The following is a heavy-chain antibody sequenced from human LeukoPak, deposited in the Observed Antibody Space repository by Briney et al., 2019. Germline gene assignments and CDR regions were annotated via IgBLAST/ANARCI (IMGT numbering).Heavy chain of an antibody. D-gene: IGHD2-15*01. J-gene: IGHJ4*02. CDR1: GGSISSYY. V-gene: IGHV4-59*01. CDR3: ARLGYCSGGSCYSDDY. Sequence: PSETLSLTCTVSGGSISSYYWSWIRQRPGKGLEWIGYIYYSGSTNYNPSLKSRVTISVDTSKNQFSLKLSSVTAADTAVYYCARLGYCSGGSCYSDDYWGQGTLVTVSS. CDR2: IYYSGST.